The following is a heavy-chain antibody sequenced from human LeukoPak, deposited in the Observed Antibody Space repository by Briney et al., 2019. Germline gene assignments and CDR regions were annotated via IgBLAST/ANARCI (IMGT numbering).Heavy chain of an antibody. V-gene: IGHV3-30*02. CDR1: GFTFSSYG. Sequence: GGSLRLSCAASGFTFSSYGMHWVRQAPGKGLEWVAFIRYDGSNKYYADSVKGRFTISRDNSKNTLYLQMNSLRAEDTAVYYCAKDHLRGYSYGYIDYWGQGTLVTVSS. CDR3: AKDHLRGYSYGYIDY. CDR2: IRYDGSNK. D-gene: IGHD5-18*01. J-gene: IGHJ4*02.